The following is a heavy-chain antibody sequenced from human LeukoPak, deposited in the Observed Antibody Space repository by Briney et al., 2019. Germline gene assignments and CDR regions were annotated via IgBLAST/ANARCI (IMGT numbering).Heavy chain of an antibody. CDR1: GFTFGDYA. Sequence: GGSLRLSCTASGFTFGDYAMGWGRHGPRKGLEWVCFIRSKAYGGTTEYAASVKGRFTISRDDSRSIAYLQMNSLKTEDTAVYYCTRVVVVVAAIHFDYWGQGTLVTVSS. D-gene: IGHD2-15*01. V-gene: IGHV3-49*04. J-gene: IGHJ4*02. CDR2: IRSKAYGGTT. CDR3: TRVVVVVAAIHFDY.